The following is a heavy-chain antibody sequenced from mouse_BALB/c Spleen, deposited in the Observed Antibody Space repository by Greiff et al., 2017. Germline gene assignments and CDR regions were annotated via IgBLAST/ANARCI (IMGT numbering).Heavy chain of an antibody. CDR1: GYTFTNYW. Sequence: VQLQQSGAELVRPGTSVKISCKASGYTFTNYWLGWVKQRPGHGLEWIGDIYPGGGYTNYNERFKGQATLTADTASSTTYIQLSSLTSEDSAVYLCARTAQATCAMDYWGQGTSVTVSS. D-gene: IGHD3-2*02. V-gene: IGHV1-63*02. CDR3: ARTAQATCAMDY. CDR2: IYPGGGYT. J-gene: IGHJ4*01.